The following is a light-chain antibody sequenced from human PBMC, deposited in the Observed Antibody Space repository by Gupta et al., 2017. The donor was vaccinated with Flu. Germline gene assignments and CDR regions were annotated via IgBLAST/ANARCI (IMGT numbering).Light chain of an antibody. CDR3: QQSYSTPRYT. CDR2: AAS. Sequence: DRATITCRARQGISSYLNWYQQKPGKAPKLLIYAASSLQSGVPSRFSGSGSGTDFTLTISSLQPEDFATYYCQQSYSTPRYTFGQGTKLEIK. V-gene: IGKV1-39*01. CDR1: QGISSY. J-gene: IGKJ2*01.